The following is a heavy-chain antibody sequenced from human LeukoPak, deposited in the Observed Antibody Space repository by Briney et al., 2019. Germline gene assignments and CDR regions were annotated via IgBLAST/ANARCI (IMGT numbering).Heavy chain of an antibody. CDR1: GGSISSSSYY. Sequence: PSETLSLTCTVSGGSISSSSYYWGWIRQPPGKGLEWIGSIYYSGSTYYNPSLKSRVTISVDTSKNQFSLKLSSVTAADTAVYYCARGLTAYGMDVWGQGTTVTVSS. J-gene: IGHJ6*02. CDR2: IYYSGST. V-gene: IGHV4-39*01. CDR3: ARGLTAYGMDV.